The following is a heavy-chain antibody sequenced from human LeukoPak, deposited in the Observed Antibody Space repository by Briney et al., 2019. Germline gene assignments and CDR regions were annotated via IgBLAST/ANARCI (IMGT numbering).Heavy chain of an antibody. CDR3: ATSHIAAAGFDY. V-gene: IGHV4-4*07. D-gene: IGHD6-13*01. J-gene: IGHJ4*02. Sequence: MPLETLSLTCTVSGGSISSYYWSWIRQPAGRGLEWIGRIYTSGSTNYNPSLKSRVTMSVDTSKNQFSLKLSSVTAADTAVYYCATSHIAAAGFDYWGQGTLVTVSS. CDR1: GGSISSYY. CDR2: IYTSGST.